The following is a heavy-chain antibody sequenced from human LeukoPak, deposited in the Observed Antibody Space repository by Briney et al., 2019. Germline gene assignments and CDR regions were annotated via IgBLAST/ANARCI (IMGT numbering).Heavy chain of an antibody. CDR2: IRYSGST. CDR1: GGSISSDDYY. J-gene: IGHJ4*02. V-gene: IGHV4-30-4*01. Sequence: SETLSLTCTVSGGSISSDDYYWSWIRQPPGKGLEWIGHIRYSGSTYYNPSLKSRLTLSVDTSKNQFSLKLSSVTAADTAVYYCARTTSSWDYYFDFRGQGTLVTVSS. D-gene: IGHD6-13*01. CDR3: ARTTSSWDYYFDF.